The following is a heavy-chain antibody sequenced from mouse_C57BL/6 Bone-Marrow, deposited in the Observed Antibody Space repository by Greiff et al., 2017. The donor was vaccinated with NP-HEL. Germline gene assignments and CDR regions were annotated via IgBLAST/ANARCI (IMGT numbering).Heavy chain of an antibody. Sequence: QVHVKQPGAELVMPGASVKLSCKASGYTFTSYWMHWVKQRPGQGLEWIGEIDPSDSYTNYNQKFKGKSTLTVDKSSSTAYMQLSSLTSEDSAVYYCARSPITTVGDYWGQGTTLTVSS. CDR3: ARSPITTVGDY. J-gene: IGHJ2*01. CDR2: IDPSDSYT. V-gene: IGHV1-69*01. CDR1: GYTFTSYW. D-gene: IGHD1-1*01.